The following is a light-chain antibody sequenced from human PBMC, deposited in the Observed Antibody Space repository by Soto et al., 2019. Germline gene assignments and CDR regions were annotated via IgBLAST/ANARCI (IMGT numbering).Light chain of an antibody. Sequence: VMTQSPAILSVSPGERATLSCRASQSVSTNVAWYQQIPGQTPRLLIYGASTRATGIPVRFSGSGSGTEFTLTISSLQSEDFAVYYCQKYNSAPFTFGPGTKVNIK. CDR2: GAS. CDR1: QSVSTN. V-gene: IGKV3-15*01. J-gene: IGKJ3*01. CDR3: QKYNSAPFT.